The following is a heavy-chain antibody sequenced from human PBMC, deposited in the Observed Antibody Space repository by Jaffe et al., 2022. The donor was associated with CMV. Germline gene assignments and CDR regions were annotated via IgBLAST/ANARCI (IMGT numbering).Heavy chain of an antibody. D-gene: IGHD3-9*01. Sequence: QVQLVESGGGVVQPGRSLRLSCAASGFTFSSYGMHWVRQAPGKGLEWVAVIWYDGSNKYYADSVKGRFTISRDNSKNTLYLQMNSLRAEDTAVYYCARDDDILTGFDYWGQGTLVTVSS. J-gene: IGHJ4*02. V-gene: IGHV3-33*08. CDR2: IWYDGSNK. CDR1: GFTFSSYG. CDR3: ARDDDILTGFDY.